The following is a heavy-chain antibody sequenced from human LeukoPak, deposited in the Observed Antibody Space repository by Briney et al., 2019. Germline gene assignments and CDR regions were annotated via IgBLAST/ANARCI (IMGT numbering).Heavy chain of an antibody. Sequence: AASVKVSCKASGGTFSSYAISWVRQAPGQGLEWMGRIIPIFGTANYAQKFQGRVTITTDESTSTAYMELSSLRSEDTAVYSCAVIAVAGRSDPWGQGTLVTVSS. J-gene: IGHJ5*02. CDR2: IIPIFGTA. D-gene: IGHD6-19*01. V-gene: IGHV1-69*05. CDR1: GGTFSSYA. CDR3: AVIAVAGRSDP.